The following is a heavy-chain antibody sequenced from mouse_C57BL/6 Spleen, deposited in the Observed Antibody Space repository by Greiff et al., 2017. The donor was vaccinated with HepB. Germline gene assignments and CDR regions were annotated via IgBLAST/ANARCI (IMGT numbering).Heavy chain of an antibody. V-gene: IGHV1-69*01. CDR1: GYTFTSYW. D-gene: IGHD1-1*01. J-gene: IGHJ2*01. Sequence: QVQLQQPGAELVMPGASVKLSCKASGYTFTSYWMHWVKQRPGQGLEWIGEIDPSDSYTNYNQKFKGKSTLTVDKSSSTAYMQLSSLTSEDSAVYYCARYDSNYLGYWGQGTTLTVSS. CDR2: IDPSDSYT. CDR3: ARYDSNYLGY.